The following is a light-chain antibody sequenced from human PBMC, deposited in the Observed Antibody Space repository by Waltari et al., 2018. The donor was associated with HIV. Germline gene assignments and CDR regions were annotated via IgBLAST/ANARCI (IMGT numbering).Light chain of an antibody. J-gene: IGLJ2*01. CDR2: GVN. CDR1: NTELGLYNL. V-gene: IGLV2-14*01. Sequence: QSALTQPASVSGSPGQSITISCTGANTELGLYNLVSWYRQHPHKAPQLVIYGVNTRPSGVSDRFSGSKSGNTASLTISSLQAEDEADYYCSSYTNSDILLFGGGTKLTVL. CDR3: SSYTNSDILL.